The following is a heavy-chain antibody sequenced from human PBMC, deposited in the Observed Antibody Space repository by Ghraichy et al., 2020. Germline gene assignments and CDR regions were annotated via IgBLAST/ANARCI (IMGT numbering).Heavy chain of an antibody. Sequence: APVKVSCKASGYTFSDYFVHWVRQAPGQGLEWMGCINPNSGGTNYAQRFQGRVTMTRDTSINTAYMEMSSLRSDDTALYYCARGHLLDWGQGTLVTVSS. J-gene: IGHJ1*01. CDR3: ARGHLLD. CDR2: INPNSGGT. V-gene: IGHV1-2*02. CDR1: GYTFSDYF. D-gene: IGHD2-2*01.